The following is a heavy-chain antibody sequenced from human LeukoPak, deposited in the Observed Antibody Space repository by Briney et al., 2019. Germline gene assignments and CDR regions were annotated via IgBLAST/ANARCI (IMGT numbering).Heavy chain of an antibody. Sequence: GGSLRLSCAASGFTFSSYAMSRVRQAPGKGLEWVSAISGSGGSTYYADSVKGRFTISRDNSKNTLYLQMNSLRAEDTAVYYCAKDQTTVTTIPYDYWGQGTLVTVSS. CDR2: ISGSGGST. CDR1: GFTFSSYA. J-gene: IGHJ4*02. V-gene: IGHV3-23*01. CDR3: AKDQTTVTTIPYDY. D-gene: IGHD4-17*01.